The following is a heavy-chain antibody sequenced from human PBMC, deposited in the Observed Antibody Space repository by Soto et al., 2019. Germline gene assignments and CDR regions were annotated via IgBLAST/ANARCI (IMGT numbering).Heavy chain of an antibody. CDR1: GFSLTTRGVG. CDR3: AHIPTYYQYDWFDP. D-gene: IGHD3-16*01. CDR2: IYWDDDK. Sequence: QITLKESGPTLVKPTQTLTLTCTFSGFSLTTRGVGVGWIRQPPGKALECLALIYWDDDKRYSPSLQSRLSITKDTSKNQVVLTMTYVDPVDTATYYCAHIPTYYQYDWFDPWGQGTLVSVSS. J-gene: IGHJ5*02. V-gene: IGHV2-5*02.